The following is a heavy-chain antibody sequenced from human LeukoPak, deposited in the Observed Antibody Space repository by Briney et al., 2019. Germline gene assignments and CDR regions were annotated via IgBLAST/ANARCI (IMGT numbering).Heavy chain of an antibody. CDR1: GGSFSGYY. D-gene: IGHD6-13*01. CDR2: INHSGST. CDR3: ARGPYNSRHFDY. V-gene: IGHV4-34*01. J-gene: IGHJ4*02. Sequence: SETLSLTCAVYGGSFSGYYWSWIRQPPGKGLEWIGEINHSGSTNYSPSLKSRATISVDTSKNQFSLKLSSVTAADTAVYYCARGPYNSRHFDYWGQGTLVTVSS.